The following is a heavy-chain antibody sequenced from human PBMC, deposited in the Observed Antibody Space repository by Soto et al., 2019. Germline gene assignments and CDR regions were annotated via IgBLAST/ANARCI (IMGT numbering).Heavy chain of an antibody. CDR3: XXXXWAAAGTPTLDY. J-gene: IGHJ4*02. D-gene: IGHD6-13*01. Sequence: EVQLLESGGGLVQPGGSLRLSCAASGFTFSSYAMSWVRQAPGKGLEWVSAISGGTSSTYYADSVKGRFTISRDNSKNTLXLXXXXXXXXXTAVXXXXXXXWAAAGTPTLDYWGQGTLVTVSS. CDR2: ISGGTSST. V-gene: IGHV3-23*01. CDR1: GFTFSSYA.